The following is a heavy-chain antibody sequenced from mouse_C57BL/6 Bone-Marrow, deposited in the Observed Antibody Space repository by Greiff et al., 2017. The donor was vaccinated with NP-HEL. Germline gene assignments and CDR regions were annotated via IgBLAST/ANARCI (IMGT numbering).Heavy chain of an antibody. D-gene: IGHD2-2*01. CDR1: GYTFTSYT. CDR2: INPSSGYT. V-gene: IGHV1-4*01. Sequence: LVESGAELARPGASVKMSCKASGYTFTSYTMHWVKQRPGQGLEWIGYINPSSGYTKYNQKFKDKATLTADKSSSTAYMQLSSLSSEDSAVYYCAREIYYGYDYAMDYWGQGTSVTVSS. CDR3: AREIYYGYDYAMDY. J-gene: IGHJ4*01.